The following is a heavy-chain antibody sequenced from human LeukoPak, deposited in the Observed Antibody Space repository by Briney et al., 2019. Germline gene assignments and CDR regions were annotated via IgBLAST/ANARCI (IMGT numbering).Heavy chain of an antibody. V-gene: IGHV1-69*13. D-gene: IGHD1-26*01. CDR1: GGTFSSYA. CDR3: ARDGIVGARGYYYYYYMDV. J-gene: IGHJ6*03. CDR2: IIPIFGTA. Sequence: SVKVSCKVSGGTFSSYAISWVRQAPGQGLEWMGGIIPIFGTANYAQKFKGRVTITADESTSTAYMELSSLRSEDTAVYYCARDGIVGARGYYYYYYMDVWGKGTTVTVSS.